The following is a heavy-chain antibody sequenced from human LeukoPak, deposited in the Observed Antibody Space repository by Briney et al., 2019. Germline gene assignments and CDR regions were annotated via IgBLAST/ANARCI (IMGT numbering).Heavy chain of an antibody. CDR3: ASHKNSRDGYSSGYYYYYYMDV. CDR2: ISAYNGNT. J-gene: IGHJ6*03. CDR1: GYTFTSYG. Sequence: ASVKVSCKASGYTFTSYGISWVRQAPGQGLEWMGWISAYNGNTNYAQKLQGRVTMTTDTSTSTAYMELRSLRAEDTALYYCASHKNSRDGYSSGYYYYYYMDVWGKGTTVTVSS. V-gene: IGHV1-18*01. D-gene: IGHD5-24*01.